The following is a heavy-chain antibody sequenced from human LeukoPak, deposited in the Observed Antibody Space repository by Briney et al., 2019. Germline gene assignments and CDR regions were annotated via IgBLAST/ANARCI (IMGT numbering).Heavy chain of an antibody. V-gene: IGHV3-53*01. D-gene: IGHD3-22*01. CDR3: ASLKRLFDYFDY. J-gene: IGHJ4*02. CDR1: GFTFSNKY. Sequence: GGSLRLPCVASGFTFSNKYMSWVRQAPGKGLEWVSVLYNAGSTYYADSVKGRFTISRDNSKNTLYLQMYSLRAEDTAVYYCASLKRLFDYFDYWGQGILVTVYS. CDR2: LYNAGST.